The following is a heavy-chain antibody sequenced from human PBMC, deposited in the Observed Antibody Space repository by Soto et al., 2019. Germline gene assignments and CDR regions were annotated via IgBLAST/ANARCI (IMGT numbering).Heavy chain of an antibody. CDR1: GGSISSYY. J-gene: IGHJ6*03. CDR3: ASQYYDFWSGETNLDV. CDR2: IYYSGST. D-gene: IGHD3-3*01. Sequence: SETLCLTCTVSGGSISSYYWSWIRQPPGKGLEWIGYIYYSGSTNYNPSLKSRVTISVDTSKNQFSLKLSSVTAADTAVYYCASQYYDFWSGETNLDVWGKGTTVTVS. V-gene: IGHV4-59*08.